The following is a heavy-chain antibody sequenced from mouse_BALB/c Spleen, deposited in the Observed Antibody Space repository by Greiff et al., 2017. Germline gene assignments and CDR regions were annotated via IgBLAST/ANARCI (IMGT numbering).Heavy chain of an antibody. CDR2: INPGSGGT. CDR1: GYAFTNYL. Sequence: QVQLQQSGAELVRPGTSVKVSCKASGYAFTNYLIEWVKQRPGQGLEWIGVINPGSGGTNYNEKFKGKATLTADKSSSTAYMQLSSLTSDDSAVYFCARLYGNYEWYFDYWGQGTTLTVSS. CDR3: ARLYGNYEWYFDY. J-gene: IGHJ2*01. V-gene: IGHV1-54*01. D-gene: IGHD2-10*02.